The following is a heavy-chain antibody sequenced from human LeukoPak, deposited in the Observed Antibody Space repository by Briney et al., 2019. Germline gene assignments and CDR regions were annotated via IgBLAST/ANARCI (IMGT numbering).Heavy chain of an antibody. J-gene: IGHJ3*02. Sequence: SETLSLTRTVSGGSISSGDYYWSWIRQPPGKGLEWIGYIYYSGSTYYNPSLKSRVTISVDTSKNQFSLKLSSVTAADTAVYYCARRGYYDSSGHPSGAFDIWGQGTMVTVSS. CDR3: ARRGYYDSSGHPSGAFDI. CDR1: GGSISSGDYY. CDR2: IYYSGST. V-gene: IGHV4-30-4*08. D-gene: IGHD3-22*01.